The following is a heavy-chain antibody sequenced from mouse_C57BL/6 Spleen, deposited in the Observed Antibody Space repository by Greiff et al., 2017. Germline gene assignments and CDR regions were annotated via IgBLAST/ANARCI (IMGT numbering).Heavy chain of an antibody. V-gene: IGHV1-55*01. CDR2: IYPGSGST. CDR3: ARGGIYYGNYGYAMDY. Sequence: QVQLQQPGAELVKPGASVKMSCKASGYTFTSYWITWVKQRPGQGLEWIGDIYPGSGSTNYNEKFKSKATLTVDTSSSTAYMQLSSLTSEDSAVYYCARGGIYYGNYGYAMDYWGQGTSVTVSS. J-gene: IGHJ4*01. CDR1: GYTFTSYW. D-gene: IGHD2-1*01.